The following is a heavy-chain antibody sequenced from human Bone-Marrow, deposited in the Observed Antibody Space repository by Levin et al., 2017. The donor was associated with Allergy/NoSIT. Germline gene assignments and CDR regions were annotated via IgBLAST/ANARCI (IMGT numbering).Heavy chain of an antibody. Sequence: ASVKVSCTVSGYTFSDYYMHWVRQAPGQGLEWMGWINPKRGDANTAQKFEGRVVLTRDTTISTAYMEVRRLRSDDTALYYCARGGTSSNDYWGQGTLVTVSS. V-gene: IGHV1-2*02. CDR3: ARGGTSSNDY. CDR2: INPKRGDA. J-gene: IGHJ4*02. CDR1: GYTFSDYY. D-gene: IGHD6-13*01.